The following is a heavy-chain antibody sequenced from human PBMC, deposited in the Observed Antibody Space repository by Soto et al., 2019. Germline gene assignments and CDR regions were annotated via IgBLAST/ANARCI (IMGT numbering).Heavy chain of an antibody. CDR3: ARGGSSYGYGPYGLYV. J-gene: IGHJ6*01. V-gene: IGHV1-2*04. Sequence: AAVKVSCKASGYTFTGYYMHWVRQAPGQGLEGMGWINPNGGGTNYAQKFQGWVTMTRDTCISTAYMELSRVRSDDTAVYYCARGGSSYGYGPYGLYVLGQGSTVTVFS. CDR1: GYTFTGYY. CDR2: INPNGGGT. D-gene: IGHD5-18*01.